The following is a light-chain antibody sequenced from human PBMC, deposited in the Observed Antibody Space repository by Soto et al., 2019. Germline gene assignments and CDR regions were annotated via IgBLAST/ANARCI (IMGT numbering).Light chain of an antibody. CDR1: QSVSSN. V-gene: IGKV3-11*01. CDR3: QRGDT. Sequence: EMVLTQPPATLSLSPGERATLSCRAGQSVSSNLDWYQQKPGQAPRLLIYDASNRATGIPARFSGSGSGTDVTRTISRLEPEEFAVYYCQRGDTFGQGTRLEI. CDR2: DAS. J-gene: IGKJ5*01.